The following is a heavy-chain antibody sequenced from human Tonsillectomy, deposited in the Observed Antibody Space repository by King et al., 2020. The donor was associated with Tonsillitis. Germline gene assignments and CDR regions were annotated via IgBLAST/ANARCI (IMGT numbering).Heavy chain of an antibody. Sequence: QLVQSGAEVKKPGESLKISCKGSGYSFTSYWIGWVRQMPGKGLEWLGITYPGASVPRYSPSFQGQVPISADKSISTAYLQWSSRKASDTAMYYCARGGDYYDSSGYSHWYFDLWGRGTLVTVSS. CDR3: ARGGDYYDSSGYSHWYFDL. CDR1: GYSFTSYW. CDR2: TYPGASVP. J-gene: IGHJ2*01. V-gene: IGHV5-51*01. D-gene: IGHD3-22*01.